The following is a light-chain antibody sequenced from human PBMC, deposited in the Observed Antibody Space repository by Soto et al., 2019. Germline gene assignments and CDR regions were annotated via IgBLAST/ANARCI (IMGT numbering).Light chain of an antibody. CDR3: CSYAGSYTFV. Sequence: QSALTQPRSVSGSPGQSVTISCTGTSSDVGGYNSVSWYQHHPGKAPKLMNYDVTKRPSGVPDRFSGSKSGNPASLTISGLQAEDEADYYCCSYAGSYTFVFGGGTKLTVL. V-gene: IGLV2-11*01. CDR2: DVT. J-gene: IGLJ2*01. CDR1: SSDVGGYNS.